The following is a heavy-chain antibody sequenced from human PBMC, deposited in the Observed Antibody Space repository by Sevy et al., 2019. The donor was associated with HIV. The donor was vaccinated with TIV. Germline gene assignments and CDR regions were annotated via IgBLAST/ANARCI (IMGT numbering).Heavy chain of an antibody. D-gene: IGHD6-6*01. CDR3: AKARLHVAGRPPYDYGMDV. V-gene: IGHV3-9*01. CDR1: GFTFDDYA. Sequence: GGSLRLSCAASGFTFDDYAMHWVRQAPGKGLEWVSGISWNSGSIGYADSVKGRFTISRDNAKNSLYLQMNSLRAEDTALYHCAKARLHVAGRPPYDYGMDVWGQGTTVTVSS. CDR2: ISWNSGSI. J-gene: IGHJ6*02.